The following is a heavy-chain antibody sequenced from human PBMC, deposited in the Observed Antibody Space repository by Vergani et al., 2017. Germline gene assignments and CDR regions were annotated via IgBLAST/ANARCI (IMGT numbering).Heavy chain of an antibody. V-gene: IGHV4-31*03. CDR2: IYYSGST. Sequence: QVQLQESGPGLVKPSQTLSLTCTVSGGSISSGGYYWSWIRQHPGKGLEWIGYIYYSGSTYYNPSLKSRVTISVDTSKNQFSLKLSSVTAADTAVYYCARAQLLWFGELSPLSAFDIWGQGTMVTVSS. J-gene: IGHJ3*02. CDR3: ARAQLLWFGELSPLSAFDI. CDR1: GGSISSGGYY. D-gene: IGHD3-10*01.